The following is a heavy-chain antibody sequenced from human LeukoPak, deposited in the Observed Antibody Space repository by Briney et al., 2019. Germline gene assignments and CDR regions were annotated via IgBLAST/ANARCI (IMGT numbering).Heavy chain of an antibody. V-gene: IGHV4-59*01. CDR1: GGSISSYY. J-gene: IGHJ4*02. CDR2: IYYSGST. D-gene: IGHD1-1*01. Sequence: SETLSLTCTVSGGSISSYYWSWIRQPPGKGLEWIGYIYYSGSTNYNPSLKSRVTISVDTSKNQFSLKLSSVTAADTAVYYCARQTGSQADYWGQGTLVTVSS. CDR3: ARQTGSQADY.